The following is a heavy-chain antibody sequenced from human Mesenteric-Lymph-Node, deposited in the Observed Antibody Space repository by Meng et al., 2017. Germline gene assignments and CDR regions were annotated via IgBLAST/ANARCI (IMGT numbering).Heavy chain of an antibody. CDR3: AREIKSHFELDY. CDR2: ISNDGSIE. J-gene: IGHJ4*02. D-gene: IGHD3-9*01. V-gene: IGHV3-30*04. CDR1: GFTFSSNA. Sequence: GGSLRLSCAASGFTFSSNAMHWVRQAPGKGLEWVAVISNDGSIEYYADSVKGRFTISRDNSRNTLYLQMNSLSNEDTAIYYCAREIKSHFELDYWGQGTLVTVSS.